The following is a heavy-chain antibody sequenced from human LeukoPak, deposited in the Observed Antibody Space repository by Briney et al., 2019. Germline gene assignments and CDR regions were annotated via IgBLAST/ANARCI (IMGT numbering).Heavy chain of an antibody. CDR2: IYYSGST. D-gene: IGHD1-1*01. Sequence: SETLSLTCAVYGGSFSGYYWSWIRQPPGKGLEWIGYIYYSGSTNYNPSLKSRVTISVDTSKNQFSLKLSSVTAADTAVYYCARGPRTGAYYYYYGMDVWGQGTTVTVSS. CDR1: GGSFSGYY. J-gene: IGHJ6*02. V-gene: IGHV4-59*01. CDR3: ARGPRTGAYYYYYGMDV.